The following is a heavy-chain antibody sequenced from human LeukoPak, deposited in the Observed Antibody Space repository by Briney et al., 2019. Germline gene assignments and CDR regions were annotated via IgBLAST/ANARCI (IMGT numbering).Heavy chain of an antibody. CDR1: GFTFNSFG. CDR2: ISSSSSTI. J-gene: IGHJ4*02. Sequence: PGGSLRLSCAASGFTFNSFGMSWVRQAPGKGLEWLSYISSSSSTIYYADSVRGRFTISRDNAKNSLYLQINRLRADDTAVYYCARSHQRVGIEDYWGQGTLVTVSS. CDR3: ARSHQRVGIEDY. V-gene: IGHV3-48*04. D-gene: IGHD1-26*01.